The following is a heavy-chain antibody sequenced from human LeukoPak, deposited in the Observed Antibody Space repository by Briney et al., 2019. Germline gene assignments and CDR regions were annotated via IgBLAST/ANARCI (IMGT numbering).Heavy chain of an antibody. J-gene: IGHJ6*03. CDR2: MNPNSGNT. Sequence: ASVKVSCKASGYTFTSYDINWVRQATGQGLEWMGWMNPNSGNTGYAQKFQGRVTITRNTSISTAYMELSSLRSEDTAVYYCARGCALGYDFWSGYYNYYYYMDVWGKGTTVTVSS. D-gene: IGHD3-3*01. CDR3: ARGCALGYDFWSGYYNYYYYMDV. CDR1: GYTFTSYD. V-gene: IGHV1-8*03.